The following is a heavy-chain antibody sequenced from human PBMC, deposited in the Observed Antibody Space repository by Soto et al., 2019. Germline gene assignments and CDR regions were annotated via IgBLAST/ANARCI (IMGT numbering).Heavy chain of an antibody. J-gene: IGHJ3*02. Sequence: SVKVSCKASGGTFSSYTISWVRQAPGQGLEWMGRIIPILGIANYAQKFQGRVTITADKSTSTAYMELSSLRSEDTAVYYCARAGRRVRGVSSSLTFDAFDIWGQGTMVTVSS. CDR3: ARAGRRVRGVSSSLTFDAFDI. D-gene: IGHD3-10*01. V-gene: IGHV1-69*02. CDR1: GGTFSSYT. CDR2: IIPILGIA.